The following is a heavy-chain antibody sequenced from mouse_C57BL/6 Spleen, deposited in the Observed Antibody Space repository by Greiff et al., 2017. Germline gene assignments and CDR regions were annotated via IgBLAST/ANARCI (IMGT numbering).Heavy chain of an antibody. V-gene: IGHV1-81*01. CDR2: IYPRSGNT. CDR1: GYTFTSYG. D-gene: IGHD2-4*01. Sequence: QVQLQQSGAELARPGASVKLSCKASGYTFTSYGISWVKQRTGQGLEWIGEIYPRSGNTYYNEKFKGKATLTADKSSSTAYMELRSLTSEDSAVYFCARLDDYDIDYWGQGTTLTVSS. J-gene: IGHJ2*01. CDR3: ARLDDYDIDY.